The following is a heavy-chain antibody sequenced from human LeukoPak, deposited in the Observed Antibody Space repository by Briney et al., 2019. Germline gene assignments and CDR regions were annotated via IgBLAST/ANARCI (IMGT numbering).Heavy chain of an antibody. V-gene: IGHV1-2*06. Sequence: ASVKVSCKASGYTLTGYYMHWVRQAPGQGLEWMGRINPNSGGTNYAQKFQGRVTMTRDTSISTAYMELSRLRSDDTAVYYCARDFGGYCSGSSCPTWGQGTLVTVSS. J-gene: IGHJ5*02. CDR2: INPNSGGT. CDR1: GYTLTGYY. D-gene: IGHD2-15*01. CDR3: ARDFGGYCSGSSCPT.